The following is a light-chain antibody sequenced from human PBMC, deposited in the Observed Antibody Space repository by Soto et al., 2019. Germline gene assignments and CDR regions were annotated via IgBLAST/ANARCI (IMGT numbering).Light chain of an antibody. Sequence: DIPMTQSPSTLSASVGDRVTITCRASQSISSWLAWYQQKPGKDPKLLIYKASSLESGAPSRFSGSGSGTRFTLTISSLQPDDFATYYCQQYNSWYTFGQGTKLQIK. V-gene: IGKV1-5*03. J-gene: IGKJ2*01. CDR1: QSISSW. CDR3: QQYNSWYT. CDR2: KAS.